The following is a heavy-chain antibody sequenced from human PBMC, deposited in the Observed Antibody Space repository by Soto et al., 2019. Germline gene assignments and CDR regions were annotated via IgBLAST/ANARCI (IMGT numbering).Heavy chain of an antibody. V-gene: IGHV3-21*01. Sequence: EVQLVESGGGLVKPGGSLRLSCAASGFTFSSYSMNWVRQAPGKGLEWVSSISSSSYIYYADSVKGRFTISRDNAKNSLYLQMNSLRAEDTAVYYCARGPPYDYDSSGYYTGWGQGTLVTVSS. D-gene: IGHD3-22*01. CDR3: ARGPPYDYDSSGYYTG. J-gene: IGHJ4*02. CDR1: GFTFSSYS. CDR2: ISSSSYI.